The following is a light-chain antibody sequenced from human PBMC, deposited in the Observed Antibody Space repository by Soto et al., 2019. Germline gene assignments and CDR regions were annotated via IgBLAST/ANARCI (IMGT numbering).Light chain of an antibody. J-gene: IGLJ2*01. CDR3: ASYAGSDTVL. CDR2: EVN. V-gene: IGLV2-8*01. CDR1: SSDVGAYNY. Sequence: QSVLTQPPSASGSPGQSVTISCTGTSSDVGAYNYVSWYQQHPGKAPRLMIYEVNKRPSGVPDRFSGSKSGNTASLTVSGLQAYDEADYYCASYAGSDTVLFGGGTKVTVL.